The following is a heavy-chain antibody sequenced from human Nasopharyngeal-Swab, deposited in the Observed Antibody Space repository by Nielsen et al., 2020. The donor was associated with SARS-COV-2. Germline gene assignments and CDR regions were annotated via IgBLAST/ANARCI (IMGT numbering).Heavy chain of an antibody. V-gene: IGHV3-53*01. CDR1: GLTVSSTY. CDR2: ISRTSST. Sequence: GGSLRLSCAVSGLTVSSTYMSWVRQAPGKGLEWVSAISRTSSTYYADSVKGRFTASRDNSKNTLYLQMNSLRAEDTAVYYCAKGTGATYRAIDYWGQGTLVTASS. CDR3: AKGTGATYRAIDY. J-gene: IGHJ4*02. D-gene: IGHD1-26*01.